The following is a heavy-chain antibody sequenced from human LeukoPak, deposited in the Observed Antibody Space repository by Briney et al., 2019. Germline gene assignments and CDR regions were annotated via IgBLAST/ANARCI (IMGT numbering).Heavy chain of an antibody. CDR1: GGTFSSYA. V-gene: IGHV1-69*04. D-gene: IGHD3-22*01. J-gene: IGHJ4*02. Sequence: SVKVSCKASGGTFSSYAISWVRQAPGQGLEWMGRSIPILGIANYAQKFQGRVTITADKSTSTAYMELSSLRSEDTAVYYCAPYYYDSSGYYPIDYWGQGTLVTVSS. CDR3: APYYYDSSGYYPIDY. CDR2: SIPILGIA.